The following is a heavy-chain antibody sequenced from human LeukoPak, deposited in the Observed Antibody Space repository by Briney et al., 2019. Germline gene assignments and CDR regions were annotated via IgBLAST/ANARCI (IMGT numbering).Heavy chain of an antibody. CDR3: TVPQSGGNWFDP. J-gene: IGHJ5*02. CDR2: IRGKGFSDPP. V-gene: IGHV3-73*01. CDR1: GFTFSDSA. Sequence: PGGSLKLSRAASGFTFSDSAIHWVRQASGKGLEWVGRIRGKGFSDPPAYAASVKDRFTISRDDSESTAYLQMNSLKAEDTAVYYCTVPQSGGNWFDPWGPGTQVTVSS. D-gene: IGHD3-16*01.